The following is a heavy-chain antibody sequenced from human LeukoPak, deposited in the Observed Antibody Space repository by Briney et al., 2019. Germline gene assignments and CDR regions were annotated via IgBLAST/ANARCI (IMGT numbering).Heavy chain of an antibody. D-gene: IGHD6-13*01. J-gene: IGHJ4*02. CDR1: GFTFSSYS. Sequence: GGSLRLSCAASGFTFSSYSMNWVRQAPGKGLEWVSSISSSSSYIYYADSVKGRFTISKYNAKNSLYLQMNSLRAEDTAVYYCARDLLTYSSSWDYWGQGTLVTVSS. CDR3: ARDLLTYSSSWDY. CDR2: ISSSSSYI. V-gene: IGHV3-21*01.